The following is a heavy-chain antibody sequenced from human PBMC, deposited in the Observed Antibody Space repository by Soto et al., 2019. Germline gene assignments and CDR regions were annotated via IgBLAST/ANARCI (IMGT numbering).Heavy chain of an antibody. V-gene: IGHV1-18*04. Sequence: ASVKVSCKASGYTFTSYGISWVRQAPGQGLEWMGWISAYNGNTNYAQKLQGRVTMTTDTSTSTAYMELRSLRSDDTAVYYCARTLSNAIVGATPVYLKRYYFDYWGQGTLVTVSS. CDR1: GYTFTSYG. CDR2: ISAYNGNT. CDR3: ARTLSNAIVGATPVYLKRYYFDY. D-gene: IGHD1-26*01. J-gene: IGHJ4*02.